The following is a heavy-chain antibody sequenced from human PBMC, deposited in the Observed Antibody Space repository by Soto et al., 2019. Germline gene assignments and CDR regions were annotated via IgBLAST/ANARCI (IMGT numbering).Heavy chain of an antibody. V-gene: IGHV3-23*01. J-gene: IGHJ2*01. Sequence: GLEWVATLRGSGGRPYYADSVLGRFTISRDNSKHTLYLQMTSLRAEDTAVYYCAKGGGPPPPFFCQAEGGIRDCSTVSAFLLNRASDL. D-gene: IGHD3-16*01. CDR2: LRGSGGRP. CDR3: AKGGGPPPPFFCQAEGGIRDCSTVSAFLLNRASDL.